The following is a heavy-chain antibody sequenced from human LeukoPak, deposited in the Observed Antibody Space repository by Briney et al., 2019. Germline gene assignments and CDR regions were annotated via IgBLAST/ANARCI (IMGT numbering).Heavy chain of an antibody. V-gene: IGHV4-4*07. D-gene: IGHD7-27*01. J-gene: IGHJ6*02. Sequence: SETLSLTCTVSGGSISSYYWSWIRQPARKGLEWIGRIYTSGSTNYNPSLKSRVTMSVDTSKNQFSLKLSSVTAADTAVYYCARDPDFLTGYGMDVRGQGTTVTVSS. CDR3: ARDPDFLTGYGMDV. CDR1: GGSISSYY. CDR2: IYTSGST.